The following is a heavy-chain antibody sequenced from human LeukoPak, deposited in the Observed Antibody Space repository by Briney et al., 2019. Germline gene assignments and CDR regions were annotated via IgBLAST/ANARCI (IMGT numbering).Heavy chain of an antibody. V-gene: IGHV5-10-1*01. CDR2: IGPRDSYT. Sequence: AGESLKISCKGSGYSFTSYWISWVRQMPGKGLEWMGRIGPRDSYTKYSPSFQGHVSISADKSISTAYLQWSSLKASDTATYYCARLESSGYYVYWGQGTLVTVSS. D-gene: IGHD3-22*01. J-gene: IGHJ4*02. CDR1: GYSFTSYW. CDR3: ARLESSGYYVY.